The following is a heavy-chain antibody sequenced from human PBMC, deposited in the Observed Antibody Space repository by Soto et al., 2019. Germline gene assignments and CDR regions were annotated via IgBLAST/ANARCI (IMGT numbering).Heavy chain of an antibody. Sequence: SETLSLTCTVSGGSISSGGYYWSWIRQHPGKGLEWIGYIYYSGSTYYNPSLKSRVTISVDTSKNQFSLKLSSVTAADTAVYYCARGIAAARMLGAFDIWGQGTMVTVS. CDR2: IYYSGST. J-gene: IGHJ3*02. CDR1: GGSISSGGYY. CDR3: ARGIAAARMLGAFDI. V-gene: IGHV4-31*03. D-gene: IGHD6-13*01.